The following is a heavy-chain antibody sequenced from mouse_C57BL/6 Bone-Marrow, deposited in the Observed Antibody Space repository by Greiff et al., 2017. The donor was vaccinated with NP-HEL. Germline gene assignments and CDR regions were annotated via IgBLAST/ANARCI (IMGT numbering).Heavy chain of an antibody. D-gene: IGHD2-3*01. CDR2: ISDGGSYT. V-gene: IGHV5-4*01. Sequence: EVQVVESGGGLVKPGGSLKLSCAASGFTFSSYAMSWVRQTPEKRLEWVATISDGGSYTYYPDNVKGRFTISRDNAKNNLYLQMSHLKSEDTAMYYCARYDYLDYWGQGTTLTVSS. CDR3: ARYDYLDY. CDR1: GFTFSSYA. J-gene: IGHJ2*01.